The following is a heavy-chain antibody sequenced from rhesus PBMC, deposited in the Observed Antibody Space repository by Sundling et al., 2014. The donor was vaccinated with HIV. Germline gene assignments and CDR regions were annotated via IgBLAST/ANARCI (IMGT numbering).Heavy chain of an antibody. CDR3: ARGDFWAGENSWYFDL. J-gene: IGHJ2*01. CDR1: GFTFDNYA. CDR2: ISWSGERT. Sequence: EVQLVESGGGVVQPGGSLRLSCAASGFTFDNYAIHWVRQAPGKGLEWVSGISWSGERTEYADSVKGRFTISRDNAKKSLFLEMSRLTTEDTALYYCARGDFWAGENSWYFDLWGPGTPVTISS. D-gene: IGHD3-3*01. V-gene: IGHV3-201*01.